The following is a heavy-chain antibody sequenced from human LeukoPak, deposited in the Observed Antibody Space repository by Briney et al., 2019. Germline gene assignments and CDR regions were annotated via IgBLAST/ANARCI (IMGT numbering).Heavy chain of an antibody. J-gene: IGHJ6*03. CDR3: ARDGWNGYYYMDV. CDR1: GGTFSSYA. D-gene: IGHD2-8*01. Sequence: ASVKVSCKASGGTFSSYAISWVRQAPGQGLEWMGRIIPILGIANYAQKFQGRVTITTAESTSTAYMELSSLRSEDTAVYYCARDGWNGYYYMDVWGKGTTVTVSS. CDR2: IIPILGIA. V-gene: IGHV1-69*04.